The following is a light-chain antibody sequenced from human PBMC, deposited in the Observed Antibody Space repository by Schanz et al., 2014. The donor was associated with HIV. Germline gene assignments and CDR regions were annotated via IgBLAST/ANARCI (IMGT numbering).Light chain of an antibody. CDR3: CSYTGSGTLV. Sequence: QSALTQPASVSGSPGQSITISCTGTSSDIGGYKYVSWYQHHPGKAPKLLIFDVDNRPSGVSHRFSGSKSGSTASLTISGLQAEDEADYYCCSYTGSGTLVFGGGTKLTVL. CDR1: SSDIGGYKY. J-gene: IGLJ2*01. V-gene: IGLV2-14*03. CDR2: DVD.